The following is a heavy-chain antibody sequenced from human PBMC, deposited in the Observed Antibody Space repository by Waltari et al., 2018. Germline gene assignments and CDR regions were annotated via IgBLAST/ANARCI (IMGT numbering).Heavy chain of an antibody. CDR2: INPNSGDT. CDR3: ARSGGGTTTFGVAE. J-gene: IGHJ4*02. V-gene: IGHV1-2*06. Sequence: QVQLVQSGAEVKKSGASVKVSCKASGYTFTDFFIHWVRQAPGQGLEWMGRINPNSGDTSYAQRFQGRVTMTGDTSITTAYMELTGRRSDDTTIYYCARSGGGTTTFGVAEWGQGPLVTVSS. D-gene: IGHD3-3*01. CDR1: GYTFTDFF.